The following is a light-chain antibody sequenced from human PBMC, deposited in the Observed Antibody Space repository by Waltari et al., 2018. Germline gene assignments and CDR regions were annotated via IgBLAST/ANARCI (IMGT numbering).Light chain of an antibody. V-gene: IGLV3-27*01. Sequence: SYELTQPASVSVSPGQTARITCSGDVLAKKYARWFQQKPGQAPVLVIYTDSERPSGIPERFSGSSSGTTVTLTISGAQVEDEADYYCYSGADNNLEVFGGGTRLTVL. CDR3: YSGADNNLEV. CDR1: VLAKKY. J-gene: IGLJ3*02. CDR2: TDS.